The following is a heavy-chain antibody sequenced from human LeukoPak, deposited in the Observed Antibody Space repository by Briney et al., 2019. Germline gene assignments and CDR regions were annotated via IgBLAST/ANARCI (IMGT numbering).Heavy chain of an antibody. V-gene: IGHV4-59*01. D-gene: IGHD3-22*01. CDR3: AREVVYYDSSGWDHDAFDI. J-gene: IGHJ3*02. Sequence: KPSETLSLTCTVSGGSLTRYHWGWIRQPPGKGLEWIGYINYSGSTNYNPSLKSRVTISVDTSKNQFSLKLSSVTAADTAVYYCAREVVYYDSSGWDHDAFDIWGQGTMVTVSS. CDR1: GGSLTRYH. CDR2: INYSGST.